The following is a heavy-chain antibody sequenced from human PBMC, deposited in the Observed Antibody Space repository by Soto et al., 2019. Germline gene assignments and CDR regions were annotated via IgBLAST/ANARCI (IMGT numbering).Heavy chain of an antibody. J-gene: IGHJ4*02. V-gene: IGHV3-49*04. CDR1: WVSFDGYA. CDR2: IRGKCYGWTP. Sequence: LXLSCTTAWVSFDGYAMNWVLHVPGKGLEWGVFIRGKCYGWTPEYSASAKGRFTISVDDSKNIAYLQMKSLKTEDTAVYFCTRSETVTTGYYFDSWGQGTLVTVPS. D-gene: IGHD2-21*02. CDR3: TRSETVTTGYYFDS.